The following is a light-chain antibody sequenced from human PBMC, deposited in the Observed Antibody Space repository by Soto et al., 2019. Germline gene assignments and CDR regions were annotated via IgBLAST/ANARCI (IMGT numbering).Light chain of an antibody. J-gene: IGKJ2*01. CDR1: QSVRNSY. Sequence: EILLTQSPGTLSLSPGERATLSCRASQSVRNSYLAWYQQKPGQAPRLLIYGASGRATGIPDRFSGSGSGTSFTLTISRLEPEDFAVYYCQQYGSSPYTFGQATKLEI. V-gene: IGKV3-20*01. CDR3: QQYGSSPYT. CDR2: GAS.